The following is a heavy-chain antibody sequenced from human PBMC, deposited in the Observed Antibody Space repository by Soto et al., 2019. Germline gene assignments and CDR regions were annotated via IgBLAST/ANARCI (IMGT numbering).Heavy chain of an antibody. CDR3: SRDWLSHDY. CDR1: GFTFSDYG. J-gene: IGHJ4*02. Sequence: HPGGSLRLSCAASGFTFSDYGMHWVRQAPGKGLEWVAVIWYDGSNKYYADSVKGRFTISRDNSKNMLYLQMNTLRAEDTAVYYCSRDWLSHDYWGQGTLVTVSS. CDR2: IWYDGSNK. D-gene: IGHD3-10*01. V-gene: IGHV3-33*01.